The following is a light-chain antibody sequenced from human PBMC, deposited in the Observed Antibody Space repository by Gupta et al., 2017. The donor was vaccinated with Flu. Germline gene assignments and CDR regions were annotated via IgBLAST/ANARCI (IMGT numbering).Light chain of an antibody. Sequence: EVVWTQSPGTLSLSPGERATPSCRASQTVSNNFLAWYQQNPGQAPRLLIYGASSRATGIPDRFSGSGSGTDFTLTISRLEPEDFAVYYCQQYGSSPRTFGQGTKVEIK. CDR1: QTVSNNF. V-gene: IGKV3-20*01. CDR2: GAS. CDR3: QQYGSSPRT. J-gene: IGKJ1*01.